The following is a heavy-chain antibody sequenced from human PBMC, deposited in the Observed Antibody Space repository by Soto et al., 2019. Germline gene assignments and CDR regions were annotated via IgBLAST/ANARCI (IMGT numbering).Heavy chain of an antibody. J-gene: IGHJ6*02. Sequence: GSLRLSCAASGFTFSSYSMNWVRQAPGKGLEWVSSISSSSSYIYYADSVKGRFTISRDNAKNSLYLQMNSLRAEDTAVYYCARAFPPDCSSTSCYFDGMDVWGQGTTVTVSS. D-gene: IGHD2-2*01. CDR1: GFTFSSYS. CDR3: ARAFPPDCSSTSCYFDGMDV. CDR2: ISSSSSYI. V-gene: IGHV3-21*01.